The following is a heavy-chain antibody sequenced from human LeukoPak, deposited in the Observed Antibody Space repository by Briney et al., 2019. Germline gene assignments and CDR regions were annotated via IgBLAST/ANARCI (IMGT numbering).Heavy chain of an antibody. CDR1: GYIFSSYW. CDR2: IYPGDSDT. V-gene: IGHV5-51*01. CDR3: ARPHGSSLPRVFDY. Sequence: GESLKISCKASGYIFSSYWSGGVRQMPGKRLEWMGIIYPGDSDTRYSPSFQGQVTISADESVSTAYLQWSSLKASDTAMYYCARPHGSSLPRVFDYWGQGTLVTVSS. J-gene: IGHJ4*02. D-gene: IGHD6-6*01.